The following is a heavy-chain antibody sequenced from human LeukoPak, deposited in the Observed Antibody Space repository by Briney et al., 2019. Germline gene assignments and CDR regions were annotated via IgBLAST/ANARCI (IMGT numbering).Heavy chain of an antibody. CDR1: GFTFSSYA. Sequence: PGRSLRLSCAASGFTFSSYAMHWVRQAPGKGLEWVAVISYDGSNKYDADSVKGRFTISRDNSKNTLYLQMNSLRAEDTAVYYCARDGNTAMVHYFDYWGQGTLVTVS. D-gene: IGHD5-18*01. CDR2: ISYDGSNK. CDR3: ARDGNTAMVHYFDY. V-gene: IGHV3-30-3*01. J-gene: IGHJ4*02.